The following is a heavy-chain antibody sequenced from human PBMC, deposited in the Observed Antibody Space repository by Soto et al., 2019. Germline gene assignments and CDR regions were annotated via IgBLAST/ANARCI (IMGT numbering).Heavy chain of an antibody. CDR2: IGGRGTSA. D-gene: IGHD3-22*01. CDR1: GFSFRNYA. Sequence: EVQLLASRGGLVQPGGSLRLSCAASGFSFRNYAMSWVCQAPGKGLEWLSGIGGRGTSAYYADSVKGRFAISRDKSENTVLLQINSLSADVTAVYFCAKSREVDSSGDFYEVWGQGTLVTVSS. J-gene: IGHJ4*02. V-gene: IGHV3-23*01. CDR3: AKSREVDSSGDFYEV.